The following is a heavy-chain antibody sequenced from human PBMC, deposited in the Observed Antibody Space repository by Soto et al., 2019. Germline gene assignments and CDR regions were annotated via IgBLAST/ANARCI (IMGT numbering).Heavy chain of an antibody. CDR2: ISGSGGST. CDR3: AKDYGMDV. J-gene: IGHJ6*02. CDR1: GFTFSSYA. Sequence: EVQLLESGGGLVQPGGSLRLSCAASGFTFSSYAMSWVRQAPGKGLEWVSAISGSGGSTYYADSVKGRFTISRDNSKNPLCLQMSSLRAEGKAVYYCAKDYGMDVWGQGTKVTVSS. V-gene: IGHV3-23*01.